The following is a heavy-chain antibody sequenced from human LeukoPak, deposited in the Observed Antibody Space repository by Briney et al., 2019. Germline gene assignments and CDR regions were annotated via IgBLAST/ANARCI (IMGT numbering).Heavy chain of an antibody. CDR1: RDTFTSYG. J-gene: IGHJ4*02. Sequence: ASVKVSCKASRDTFTSYGISWVRQAPGQGLEWMGWISVYNGNTNYAQKLQGRVTMTTDTSTSTAYMELRSLRSDDTAVYYCARSEAPYYFDYWGQGTLVTVSS. CDR2: ISVYNGNT. CDR3: ARSEAPYYFDY. V-gene: IGHV1-18*01.